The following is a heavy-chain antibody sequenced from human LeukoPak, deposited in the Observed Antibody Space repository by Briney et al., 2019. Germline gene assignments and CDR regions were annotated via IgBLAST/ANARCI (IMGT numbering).Heavy chain of an antibody. CDR3: ARGNWVDY. CDR2: INHSGST. CDR1: GGSFSGYY. J-gene: IGHJ4*02. V-gene: IGHV4-34*01. Sequence: SETLSLTCAVYGGSFSGYYWSWIRQPPGKGLEWIGEINHSGSTNYNPSLKSRVTISVDTSKNQFSLKLSSVTAADTAVYYRARGNWVDYWGQGTLVTVSS. D-gene: IGHD7-27*01.